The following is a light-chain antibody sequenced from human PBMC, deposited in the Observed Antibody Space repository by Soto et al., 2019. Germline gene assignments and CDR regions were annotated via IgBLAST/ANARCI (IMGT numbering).Light chain of an antibody. J-gene: IGKJ4*01. CDR2: GAS. CDR3: HLYGSPLT. CDR1: QSVSKSY. Sequence: DIVLTQSPGPLSLSPGERAPLSCRASQSVSKSYIAWYQQRPGQPPRLLIFGASIRDTGIPDRFSGSGSETDYTLNISRLETEDFAVYYCHLYGSPLTFGGGTKVEL. V-gene: IGKV3-20*01.